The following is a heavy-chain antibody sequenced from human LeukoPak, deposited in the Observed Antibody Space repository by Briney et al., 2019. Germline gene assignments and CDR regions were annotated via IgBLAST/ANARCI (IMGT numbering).Heavy chain of an antibody. CDR3: ARDLRSSGYYAFDY. D-gene: IGHD3-22*01. Sequence: GGSLRLSCTASGFTFSSFTMNWVRQAPGKGLEWVSPISSSSSYIYYADSLKGRFTISRDNAKNSLYLQMNSLRAEDTAVYYCARDLRSSGYYAFDYWGQGTLVTVSS. CDR2: ISSSSSYI. V-gene: IGHV3-21*01. J-gene: IGHJ4*02. CDR1: GFTFSSFT.